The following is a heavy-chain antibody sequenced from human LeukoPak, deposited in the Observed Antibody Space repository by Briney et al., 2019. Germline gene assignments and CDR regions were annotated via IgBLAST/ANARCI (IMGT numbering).Heavy chain of an antibody. V-gene: IGHV1-69*13. CDR1: GGTFSRFA. Sequence: SVKVSCKAFGGTFSRFAISWVRQPPGQGLEWMGGIIPIFGTANYAQKLQGRVTITADQYTTTAYMELTNLRSEDTAVYYCARDAPSETTMVSPLYIWGQGTMVTVSS. D-gene: IGHD5-18*01. J-gene: IGHJ3*02. CDR3: ARDAPSETTMVSPLYI. CDR2: IIPIFGTA.